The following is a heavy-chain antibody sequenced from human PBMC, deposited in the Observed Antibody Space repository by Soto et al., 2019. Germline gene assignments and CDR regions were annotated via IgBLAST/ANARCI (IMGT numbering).Heavy chain of an antibody. CDR1: GITFNSFW. J-gene: IGHJ4*02. CDR3: ARGGRSGSKYQYFDS. CDR2: IKEDGTEE. V-gene: IGHV3-7*01. Sequence: GGSLRLSCAASGITFNSFWMNWVRQVPGKGLEWVVNIKEDGTEEYFLDSVKGRFTISRDNAKNSLFLQMTSLRAEDTGVYYCARGGRSGSKYQYFDSWGQGTLVTVSS. D-gene: IGHD3-16*01.